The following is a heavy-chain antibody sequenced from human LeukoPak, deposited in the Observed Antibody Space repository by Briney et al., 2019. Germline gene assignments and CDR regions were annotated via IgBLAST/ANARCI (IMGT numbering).Heavy chain of an antibody. CDR1: GYTFTSYY. CDR3: ARDSRARGVILDY. D-gene: IGHD3-10*01. Sequence: GASVKVSCKASGYTFTSYYIYWVRQAPGHGLKWRGIINPSGGSTNYAQKFQGRVTMTRVTSTGTVYMELSSLRPEDTAVYYCARDSRARGVILDYWGQGTLVTVSS. CDR2: INPSGGST. V-gene: IGHV1-46*01. J-gene: IGHJ4*02.